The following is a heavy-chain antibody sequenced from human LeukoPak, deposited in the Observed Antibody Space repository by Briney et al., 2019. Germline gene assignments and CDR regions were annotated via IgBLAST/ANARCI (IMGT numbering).Heavy chain of an antibody. J-gene: IGHJ4*02. CDR3: ARVDVGRDYSKLDY. CDR1: GFTFSAYW. CDR2: IDEDGTTT. D-gene: IGHD2-15*01. V-gene: IGHV3-74*01. Sequence: GGSLRLSCAASGFTFSAYWMHWVRRAPGKGLVWVSRIDEDGTTTNYADSVKGRFTISRDNAKNTLYLQMSSLRAEDTAVYYCARVDVGRDYSKLDYWGQGTLVTVSS.